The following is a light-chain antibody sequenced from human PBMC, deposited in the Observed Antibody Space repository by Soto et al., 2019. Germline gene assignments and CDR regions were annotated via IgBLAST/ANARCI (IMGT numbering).Light chain of an antibody. CDR2: AAS. CDR1: RSLAKY. J-gene: IGKJ4*01. Sequence: DFQVTQSPSSLSAPVGARINITCRASRSLAKYLNRYQVKPGEAPSLLIYAASKLRGGVPSRFSATGSETDFALTINDLQPEDSATYYCQQSFSVPLNFGGGTKVEIK. V-gene: IGKV1-39*01. CDR3: QQSFSVPLN.